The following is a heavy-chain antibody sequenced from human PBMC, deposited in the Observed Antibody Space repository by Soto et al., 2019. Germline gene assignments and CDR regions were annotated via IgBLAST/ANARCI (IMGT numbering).Heavy chain of an antibody. CDR2: IWYDGSNK. Sequence: QVQLVESGGGVVQPGRSLRLSCAASGFTFSSYGMHWVRQAPGKGLEWVAVIWYDGSNKYYADSVKGRFTISRDNSKNTLYLQMTSLRAEDTAVYYCARGAWLVWGQGTLVTVSS. J-gene: IGHJ4*02. V-gene: IGHV3-33*01. D-gene: IGHD6-19*01. CDR1: GFTFSSYG. CDR3: ARGAWLV.